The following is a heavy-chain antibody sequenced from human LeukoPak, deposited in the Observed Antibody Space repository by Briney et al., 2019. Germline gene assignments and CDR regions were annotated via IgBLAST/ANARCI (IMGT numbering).Heavy chain of an antibody. D-gene: IGHD2-21*01. J-gene: IGHJ3*02. V-gene: IGHV4-59*08. CDR1: GGSISSYH. Sequence: SETLSLTCTVSGGSISSYHWIWIRQPPGKGLEWIGYIHYSGSTNYNPSLKSRVTTSVDTSKKQFSLKLRSVTTADTAVYYCARSVSWGLLVRDDAFDIWGQGTMVTVSS. CDR3: ARSVSWGLLVRDDAFDI. CDR2: IHYSGST.